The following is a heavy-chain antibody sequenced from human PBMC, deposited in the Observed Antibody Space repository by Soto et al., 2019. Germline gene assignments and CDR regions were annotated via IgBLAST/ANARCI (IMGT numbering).Heavy chain of an antibody. J-gene: IGHJ4*02. D-gene: IGHD5-12*01. V-gene: IGHV1-18*01. CDR3: ARGCYWVWLRSCPFPSLYY. CDR1: GYTFTSYG. CDR2: ISAYNGNT. Sequence: QVQLVQSGAEVKKPGASVKVSCKASGYTFTSYGISWVRQAPGQGLEWMGWISAYNGNTNYAQKLQGRVTMTTDTSTSTAYMELRSLRSDDTSVYYCARGCYWVWLRSCPFPSLYYWGQGTLVTVSS.